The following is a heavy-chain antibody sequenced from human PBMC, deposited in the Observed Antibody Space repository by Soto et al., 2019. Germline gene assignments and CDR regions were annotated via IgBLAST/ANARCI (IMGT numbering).Heavy chain of an antibody. D-gene: IGHD3-3*01. CDR3: ARLRGLTIFGVVIIAYNWFDP. V-gene: IGHV4-39*01. CDR2: IYYSGST. J-gene: IGHJ5*02. CDR1: GGSISSSSYY. Sequence: SETLSLTCTVSGGSISSSSYYWGWIRQPPGKGLEWIGSIYYSGSTYYNPSLKSRVTISVDTSKNQFSLKLSSVTAADTAVYYCARLRGLTIFGVVIIAYNWFDPWGQGTLVTVSS.